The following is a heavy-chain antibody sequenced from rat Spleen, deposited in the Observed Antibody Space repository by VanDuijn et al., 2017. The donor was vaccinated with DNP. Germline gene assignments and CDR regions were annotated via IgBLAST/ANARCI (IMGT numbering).Heavy chain of an antibody. V-gene: IGHV4-2*01. CDR1: GFSFNDYW. D-gene: IGHD1-11*01. J-gene: IGHJ3*01. CDR2: INKDSSTI. CDR3: GRLGWHGWFAY. Sequence: EVKLVESGGGLVQPGRSLKLSCAASGFSFNDYWMGWVRQAPGKGLEWIGEINKDSSTINYTPSLKDKFTISRDNAQNTLYLQMRKLGSEDTATYYCGRLGWHGWFAYWGQGTLVTVSS.